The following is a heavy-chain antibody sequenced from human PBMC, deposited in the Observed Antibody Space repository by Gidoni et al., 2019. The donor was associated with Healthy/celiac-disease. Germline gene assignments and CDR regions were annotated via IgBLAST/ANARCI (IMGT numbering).Heavy chain of an antibody. CDR3: ARHKTTVTTSAFDI. D-gene: IGHD4-17*01. J-gene: IGHJ3*02. CDR1: GGSIRSSSYY. CDR2: IYYSGST. V-gene: IGHV4-39*01. Sequence: QLQLQESGPGLVKPSETLSLTCTVSGGSIRSSSYYWRWIRQPPGKGLEWIGSIYYSGSTYYNPSLKSRVTISVDTSKNQFSLKLSSVTAADTAVYYCARHKTTVTTSAFDIWGQGTMVTVSS.